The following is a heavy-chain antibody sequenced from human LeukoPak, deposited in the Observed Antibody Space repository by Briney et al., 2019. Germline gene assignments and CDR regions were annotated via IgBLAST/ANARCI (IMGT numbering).Heavy chain of an antibody. D-gene: IGHD6-13*01. CDR2: IKQDGSEK. CDR3: ARDSNSWAQPKNWFAP. CDR1: EFTSSNYW. Sequence: GGSLRLSCVAPEFTSSNYWMSWVRQGPGKGLEWVANIKQDGSEKYYVDSVKGRFTISRDNDKKSVCLQMSSVRVEDTAVYYCARDSNSWAQPKNWFAPWGQGTLVTVSS. V-gene: IGHV3-7*01. J-gene: IGHJ5*02.